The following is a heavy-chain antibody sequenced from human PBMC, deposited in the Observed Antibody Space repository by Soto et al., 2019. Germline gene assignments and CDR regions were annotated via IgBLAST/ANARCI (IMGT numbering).Heavy chain of an antibody. V-gene: IGHV4-39*01. J-gene: IGHJ4*02. CDR3: ARQYYFGSGSYYNRPFAF. Sequence: PSETLSLTCTVSGGSISSSSYYRGWIRQPPGKGLEWIGSIYYSGNTYYNPSLKSRVTISVDTAKNQFSLKLSSVTAADTAVYYCARQYYFGSGSYYNRPFAFWGQGTLVT. CDR2: IYYSGNT. D-gene: IGHD3-10*01. CDR1: GGSISSSSYY.